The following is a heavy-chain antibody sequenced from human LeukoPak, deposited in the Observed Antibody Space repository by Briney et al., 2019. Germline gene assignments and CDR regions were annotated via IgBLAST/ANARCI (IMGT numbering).Heavy chain of an antibody. Sequence: SSGTLSLTCTVSGGSISSGSYYWSWIRQPAGKGLEWIGRIYTSGSTNYNPSLKSRVTISVDTSKNQFSLKLSSVTAADTAVYYCARLAWGRLDYWGQGTLVTVSS. V-gene: IGHV4-61*02. J-gene: IGHJ4*02. CDR3: ARLAWGRLDY. D-gene: IGHD7-27*01. CDR1: GGSISSGSYY. CDR2: IYTSGST.